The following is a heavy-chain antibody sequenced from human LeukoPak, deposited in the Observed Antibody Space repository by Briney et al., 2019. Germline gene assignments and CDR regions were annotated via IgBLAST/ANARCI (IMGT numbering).Heavy chain of an antibody. CDR2: ISSSSSYI. CDR3: ARGPATVTLRGYSVWFDP. CDR1: GFTFSSYS. D-gene: IGHD4-17*01. V-gene: IGHV3-21*01. Sequence: GGSLRLSCAASGFTFSSYSTNWVRQAPGKGLEWVSSISSSSSYIYYADSVKGRFTISRDNAKNSLYLQMNSLRAEDTAVYYCARGPATVTLRGYSVWFDPWGQGTLVTVSS. J-gene: IGHJ5*02.